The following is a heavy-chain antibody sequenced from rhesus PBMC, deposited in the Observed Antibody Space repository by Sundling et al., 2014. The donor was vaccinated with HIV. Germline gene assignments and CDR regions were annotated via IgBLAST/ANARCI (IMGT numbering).Heavy chain of an antibody. D-gene: IGHD2-27*01. CDR1: GASVTDNFY. CDR2: VSGAIGNT. V-gene: IGHV4-160*01. CDR3: ASEIFTSNAFDF. Sequence: QVQLQESGPGLVKPSETLSLTCDVSGASVTDNFYWNWIRQPPGKGLEWIGRVSGAIGNTEYNPSVKSRVTISTDTSKNQFSLKLNSVTAADTAVYFCASEIFTSNAFDFWGQGLSITVSS. J-gene: IGHJ3*01.